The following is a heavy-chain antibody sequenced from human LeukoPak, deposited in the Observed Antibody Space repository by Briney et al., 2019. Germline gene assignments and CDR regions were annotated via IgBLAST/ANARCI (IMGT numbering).Heavy chain of an antibody. CDR2: IYTSGST. V-gene: IGHV4-61*02. CDR1: GGSISSGSDY. CDR3: ARQGQGYDFWSGRGDAFDI. Sequence: SETLSLTCTVSGGSISSGSDYGSWVRQPAGKGLEWLGRIYTSGSTNYNPSLKSRVTISVDTAKTQFSLKLCSVTAADTAVYYCARQGQGYDFWSGRGDAFDIWGQGTTVTVSS. D-gene: IGHD3-3*01. J-gene: IGHJ3*02.